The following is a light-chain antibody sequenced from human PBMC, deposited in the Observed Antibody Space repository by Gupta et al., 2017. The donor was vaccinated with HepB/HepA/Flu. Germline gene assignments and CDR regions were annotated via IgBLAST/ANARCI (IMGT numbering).Light chain of an antibody. Sequence: QSVLTQPTSVSAAPRQRVTISCSGSSSNIGNNAVNWYQQLPGKAPKLLIYYDDLLPSGVSDRFSGSKSGTSASLAISGLQSEDEADYYCAAWDDSLNGPVFGGGTKLTVL. J-gene: IGLJ3*02. V-gene: IGLV1-36*01. CDR2: YDD. CDR1: SSNIGNNA. CDR3: AAWDDSLNGPV.